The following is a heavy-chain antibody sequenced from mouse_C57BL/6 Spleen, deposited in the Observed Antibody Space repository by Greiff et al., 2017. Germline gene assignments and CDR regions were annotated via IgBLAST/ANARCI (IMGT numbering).Heavy chain of an antibody. CDR2: INPGSGGT. Sequence: VQLQQSGAELVRPGTSVKVSCKASGYAFTNYLIEWVKQRPGQGLEWIGVINPGSGGTNYNEKFKGKATLTADKSSSTAYMQLSSLTSEDSAVYFCAREVYDGYAMDYWGQGTSVTVSS. J-gene: IGHJ4*01. CDR1: GYAFTNYL. V-gene: IGHV1-54*01. CDR3: AREVYDGYAMDY. D-gene: IGHD2-12*01.